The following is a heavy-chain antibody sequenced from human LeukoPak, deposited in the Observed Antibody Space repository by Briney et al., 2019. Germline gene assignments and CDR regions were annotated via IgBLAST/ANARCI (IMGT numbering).Heavy chain of an antibody. Sequence: SVKVSCKASGGTFSSCAISWVRRAPGQGLEWMGRIIPIFGTANYAQKFQGRVTITADKSTSTAYMELSSLRSEDTAVYYCARGGTRIAAAGKDPSYYYYYMDVWGKGTTVTVSS. CDR1: GGTFSSCA. J-gene: IGHJ6*03. CDR2: IIPIFGTA. V-gene: IGHV1-69*06. CDR3: ARGGTRIAAAGKDPSYYYYYMDV. D-gene: IGHD6-13*01.